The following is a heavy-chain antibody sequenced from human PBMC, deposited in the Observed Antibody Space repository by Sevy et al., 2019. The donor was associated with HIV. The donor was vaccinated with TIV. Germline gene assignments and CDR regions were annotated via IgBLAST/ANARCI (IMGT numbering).Heavy chain of an antibody. CDR2: IHYTGST. CDR3: ARAPPVRSGDDSLNWFDP. V-gene: IGHV4-59*12. D-gene: IGHD2-21*02. Sequence: SETLSLTCSVSYGPISAYYWNWIRQSPGKGLEWIGSIHYTGSTDYNPSLKSRVTMSLDTSKNQFSLQLKSVTAAATALYYCARAPPVRSGDDSLNWFDPWGQGTLVTVSS. J-gene: IGHJ5*02. CDR1: YGPISAYY.